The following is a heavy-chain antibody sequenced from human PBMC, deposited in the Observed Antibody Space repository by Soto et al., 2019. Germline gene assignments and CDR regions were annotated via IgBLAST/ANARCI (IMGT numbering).Heavy chain of an antibody. V-gene: IGHV4-34*01. CDR1: GGSFSGYY. D-gene: IGHD5-18*01. CDR3: ARVARDRYSYGFNWFDP. CDR2: INHSGST. J-gene: IGHJ5*02. Sequence: KPSETLSLTCAVYGGSFSGYYWSWIRQPPGKGLEWIGEINHSGSTNYNPSLKSRVTISVDTSKNQFSLKLSSVTAADTAVYYCARVARDRYSYGFNWFDPWGQGTLVTVSS.